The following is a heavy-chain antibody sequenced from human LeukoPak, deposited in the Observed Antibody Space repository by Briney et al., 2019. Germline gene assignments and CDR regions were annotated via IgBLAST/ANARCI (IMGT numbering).Heavy chain of an antibody. CDR1: GFTFSSYG. J-gene: IGHJ3*02. V-gene: IGHV3-30*18. D-gene: IGHD2-15*01. Sequence: PAGSLRLSCAASGFTFSSYGMNWVRQAPGKGLEWLAVISYSGSNKYYADSVKGPFTSSRNNSKNTLYLQMNSLRAGDTAVYYCAKDQGYCSGGSCYWGGFDIWGQGTMVTASS. CDR2: ISYSGSNK. CDR3: AKDQGYCSGGSCYWGGFDI.